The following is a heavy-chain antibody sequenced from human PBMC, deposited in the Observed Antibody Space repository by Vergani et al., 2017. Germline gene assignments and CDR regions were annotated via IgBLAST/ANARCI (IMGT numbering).Heavy chain of an antibody. V-gene: IGHV4-39*01. Sequence: QVQLQESGPGLVKPSETLSLTCTVSNDSVSNTFYYLGWIRQTPGKGLEWIGSIYYSGSTYYNPSLESRVTMSVDTSKSQFSLKLSSVTAADTAVYYCARRPKVARYSSGWYAWFDPWGQGTLVTVSS. D-gene: IGHD6-19*01. CDR2: IYYSGST. J-gene: IGHJ5*02. CDR1: NDSVSNTFYY. CDR3: ARRPKVARYSSGWYAWFDP.